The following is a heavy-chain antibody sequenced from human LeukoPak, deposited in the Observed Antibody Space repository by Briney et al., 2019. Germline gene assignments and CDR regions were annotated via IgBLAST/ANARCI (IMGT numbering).Heavy chain of an antibody. CDR3: AKYLRAPLG. V-gene: IGHV3-23*01. CDR1: GFTFSSYG. Sequence: GGSLRLSCAASGFTFSSYGMSWVRQAPGKGLEWVSAISGSGGSTYYADSVKGRFTISRDNSKNTLSLQMNSLRADDTAVYYCAKYLRAPLGWGQGTLVTVSS. CDR2: ISGSGGST. D-gene: IGHD7-27*01. J-gene: IGHJ4*02.